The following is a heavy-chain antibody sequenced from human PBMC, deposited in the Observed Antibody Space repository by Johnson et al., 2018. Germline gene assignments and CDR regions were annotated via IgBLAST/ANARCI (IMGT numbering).Heavy chain of an antibody. D-gene: IGHD2-2*01. Sequence: QVQLVESGGGVVQPGRSLRLSCAASGFTFSSYAMHWVRQAPGKGLEWVAVISYDGSNKYYADSVKGRFTIPRDNSKNTLYLQMNSLRAEDTAGYYCANARWTPTDIVVVPAGRSGNYYYMDVWGKGTTVTVSS. V-gene: IGHV3-30-3*01. CDR3: ANARWTPTDIVVVPAGRSGNYYYMDV. CDR2: ISYDGSNK. CDR1: GFTFSSYA. J-gene: IGHJ6*03.